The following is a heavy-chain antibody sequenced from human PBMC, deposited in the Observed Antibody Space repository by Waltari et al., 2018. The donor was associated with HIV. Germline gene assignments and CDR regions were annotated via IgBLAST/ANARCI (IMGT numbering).Heavy chain of an antibody. CDR1: GFTFSSYR. D-gene: IGHD6-6*01. J-gene: IGHJ4*02. CDR2: ISSSSSYI. CDR3: ARDKHSSSSVDY. V-gene: IGHV3-21*01. Sequence: EVQLVESGGGLVKPGGSLRLSCAASGFTFSSYRLNWVRQAPGKGLEWVSSISSSSSYIYYADSVKGRFTISRDNAKNSLYLQMNSLRAEDTAVCYCARDKHSSSSVDYWGQGTLVTVSS.